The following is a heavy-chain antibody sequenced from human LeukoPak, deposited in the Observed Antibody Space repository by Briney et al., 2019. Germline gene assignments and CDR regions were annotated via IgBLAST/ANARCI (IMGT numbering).Heavy chain of an antibody. Sequence: GRSLRLSCAASGFTFDDYAMHWVRQAPGKGLEWVSGISWNSGSIGYADSVKGRFTISRDNAKNSLHLQMNSLRAEDTALYYCAKDSSEWELYYFDYWGQGTLVTVSS. CDR2: ISWNSGSI. CDR1: GFTFDDYA. V-gene: IGHV3-9*01. CDR3: AKDSSEWELYYFDY. J-gene: IGHJ4*02. D-gene: IGHD1-26*01.